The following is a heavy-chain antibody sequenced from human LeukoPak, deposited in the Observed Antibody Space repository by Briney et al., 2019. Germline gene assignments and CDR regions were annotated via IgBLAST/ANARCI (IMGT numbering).Heavy chain of an antibody. CDR1: GDPISGYSNYK. J-gene: IGHJ4*02. V-gene: IGHV4-61*01. CDR3: AREYSGFDY. D-gene: IGHD6-13*01. CDR2: IYYHGST. Sequence: SETLALTCTVSGDPISGYSNYKWSWIRQPPGKGLEWIGYIYYHGSTNYNRSLKSRVTISVDTSKNQFSLKLSSVTAADTAVYYCAREYSGFDYWGQGTLVTVSS.